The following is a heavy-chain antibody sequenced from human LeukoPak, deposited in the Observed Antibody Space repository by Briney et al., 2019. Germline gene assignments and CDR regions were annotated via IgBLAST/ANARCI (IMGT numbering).Heavy chain of an antibody. CDR3: AKDSAPYYYDSSGPPDY. Sequence: GGSLRLSCAASKFTFSSYAMSWVRRAPGKGLEWVSAISGSGGSTYYADSVKGRFTISRDNSKNTLYLQMNSLRAEDTAVYYCAKDSAPYYYDSSGPPDYWGQGTLVTVSS. J-gene: IGHJ4*02. CDR1: KFTFSSYA. V-gene: IGHV3-23*01. D-gene: IGHD3-22*01. CDR2: ISGSGGST.